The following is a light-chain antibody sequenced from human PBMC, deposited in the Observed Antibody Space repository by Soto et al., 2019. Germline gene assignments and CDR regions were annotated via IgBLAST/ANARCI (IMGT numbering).Light chain of an antibody. V-gene: IGKV3-11*01. CDR3: QQRGNWLGT. J-gene: IGKJ1*01. Sequence: EIVLTQFPATLSLSPGERTTLSCRASQDIGSYVAWYQQKTGQAPRLLIYDASHRATGIPARFSGSGSGTDFTLTISSLEPDDFAVYYCQQRGNWLGTFGQGPKVEIK. CDR2: DAS. CDR1: QDIGSY.